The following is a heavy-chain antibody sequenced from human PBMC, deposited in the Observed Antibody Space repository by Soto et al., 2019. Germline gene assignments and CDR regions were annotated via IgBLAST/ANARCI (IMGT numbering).Heavy chain of an antibody. J-gene: IGHJ4*02. V-gene: IGHV1-18*01. CDR3: ARDLAAGNCDY. Sequence: QVQLVQSGAEVTKPGASVKVSCKASGYTFTSYGITWVRQAPGQGLGWMGWISADNGNTNNAQKLQGRVTMTTDTSTSTAYMELRSLRSDDTAVYYCARDLAAGNCDYWGQGTLVTVSS. CDR1: GYTFTSYG. CDR2: ISADNGNT. D-gene: IGHD6-13*01.